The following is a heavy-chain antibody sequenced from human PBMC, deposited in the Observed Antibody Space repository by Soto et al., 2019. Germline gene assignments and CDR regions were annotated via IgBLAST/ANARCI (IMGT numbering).Heavy chain of an antibody. CDR3: GRGGEPGKLEP. CDR2: INHSGST. CDR1: GGSFRGYY. V-gene: IGHV4-34*01. D-gene: IGHD1-26*01. Sequence: SETLSLTCAVYGGSFRGYYWSWIRQPPGKGLEWIGEINHSGSTNYNPSLKSRVTISVDTSKNQFSLKLSSVTAADTAVYSCGRGGEPGKLEPWGQGTLVTVSS. J-gene: IGHJ5*02.